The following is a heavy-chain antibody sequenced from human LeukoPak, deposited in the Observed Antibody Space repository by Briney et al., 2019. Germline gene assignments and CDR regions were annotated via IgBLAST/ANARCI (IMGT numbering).Heavy chain of an antibody. Sequence: GASVKVSCKASGYTFTGYYMHWVRQAPGQGLEWMGRINPNSGGTNYAHKFQGRVTMTRDTSISTAYMELSRLRSDDTAVYYCASFFSCTGGSCYTDLLPKPIYFDYWGQGTLVTVSS. CDR3: ASFFSCTGGSCYTDLLPKPIYFDY. J-gene: IGHJ4*02. D-gene: IGHD2-15*01. CDR1: GYTFTGYY. CDR2: INPNSGGT. V-gene: IGHV1-2*06.